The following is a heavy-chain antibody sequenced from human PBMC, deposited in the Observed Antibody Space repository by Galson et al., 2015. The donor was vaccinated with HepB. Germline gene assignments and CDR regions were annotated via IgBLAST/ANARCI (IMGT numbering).Heavy chain of an antibody. J-gene: IGHJ4*02. CDR3: GRANCNGSGRNHYCFDV. CDR1: GFTFSSYG. Sequence: SPRLSCAASGFTFSSYGMHWVRSGAGEGLEWVAVVWNDGCNKYYAESVKGRFTISRDNPKYTLYLQMNRLRAEDAAVYYCGRANCNGSGRNHYCFDVWGQGTLVTVSS. D-gene: IGHD3-10*01. V-gene: IGHV3-33*01. CDR2: VWNDGCNK.